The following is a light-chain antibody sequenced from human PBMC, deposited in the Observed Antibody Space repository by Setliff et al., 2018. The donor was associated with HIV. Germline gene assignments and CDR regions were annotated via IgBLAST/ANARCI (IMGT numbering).Light chain of an antibody. V-gene: IGLV2-14*01. Sequence: QSALTQPAPVSGSPGQSITISCTGISSDVGNYNYVSWYQEHPGKAPKLMIYDVSKRPSGVSNRFSGSKSGNTASLTISGLQAEDEADYHCSPHTGRSTFVFGTGTKVTVL. CDR3: SPHTGRSTFV. CDR2: DVS. CDR1: SSDVGNYNY. J-gene: IGLJ1*01.